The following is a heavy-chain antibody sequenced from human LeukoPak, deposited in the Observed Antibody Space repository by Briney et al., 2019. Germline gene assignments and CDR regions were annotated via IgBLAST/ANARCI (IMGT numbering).Heavy chain of an antibody. V-gene: IGHV3-30*18. CDR3: AKVSLYYFYGMDV. CDR2: ISFDVSNS. CDR1: GFTFSSYG. J-gene: IGHJ6*02. Sequence: GGSLRLSWAASGFTFSSYGMHWFRQAPGRGLEWVAVISFDVSNSYYANSVKGRFTISRDNSKNTMYLQMNRLRAEDTAVYYCAKVSLYYFYGMDVWGQETTVSVSS.